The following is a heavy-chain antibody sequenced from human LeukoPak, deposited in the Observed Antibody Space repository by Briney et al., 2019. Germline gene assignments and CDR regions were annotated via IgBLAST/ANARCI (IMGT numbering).Heavy chain of an antibody. CDR2: IYYSGST. CDR1: GGSISSYY. J-gene: IGHJ4*02. D-gene: IGHD5-18*01. CDR3: ARGGYSYGYLSPQFDY. Sequence: PSETLSLTCTVSGGSISSYYWSWIRQPPGKGLEWIGYIYYSGSTNYNPSLKSRVTISVDTSRNQFSLKLSSVTAADTAVYYCARGGYSYGYLSPQFDYWGQGTLVTVSS. V-gene: IGHV4-59*01.